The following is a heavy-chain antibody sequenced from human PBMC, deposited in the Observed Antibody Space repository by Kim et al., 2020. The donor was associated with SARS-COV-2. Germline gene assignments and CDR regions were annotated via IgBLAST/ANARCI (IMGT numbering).Heavy chain of an antibody. D-gene: IGHD2-21*02. V-gene: IGHV3-33*06. CDR2: IWYDGSNK. Sequence: GGSLRLSCAASGFTFSSYGMHWVRQAPGKGLEWVAVIWYDGSNKYYADSVKGRFTISRDNSKNTLYLQMNSLRAEDTAVYYCAKDRKKGVVTAGGGPDYWGQGTLVTVSS. CDR1: GFTFSSYG. CDR3: AKDRKKGVVTAGGGPDY. J-gene: IGHJ4*02.